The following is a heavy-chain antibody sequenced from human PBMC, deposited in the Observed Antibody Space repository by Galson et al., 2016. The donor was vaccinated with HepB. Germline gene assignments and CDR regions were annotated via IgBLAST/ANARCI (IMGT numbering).Heavy chain of an antibody. D-gene: IGHD3-10*01. CDR1: GGSISTYS. V-gene: IGHV4-59*12. Sequence: ETLSLTCNVSGGSISTYSWNWIRQPPGTGLEWMGSVYNSGSTHYHPSLTSLVALSLEPSKNQFPLRLSSLTAAATALYFCTKRGVFYSGSGVLARTVSPPFDSWGQGTLVTVSS. J-gene: IGHJ4*02. CDR3: TKRGVFYSGSGVLARTVSPPFDS. CDR2: VYNSGST.